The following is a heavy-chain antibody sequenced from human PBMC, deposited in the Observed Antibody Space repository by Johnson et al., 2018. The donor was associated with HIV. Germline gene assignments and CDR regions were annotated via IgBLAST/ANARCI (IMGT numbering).Heavy chain of an antibody. CDR3: ASSWGNAFDI. J-gene: IGHJ3*02. V-gene: IGHV3-20*04. CDR2: IKWNGGRI. D-gene: IGHD7-27*01. CDR1: GFIFEDYG. Sequence: VQLVESGGGVVRPGGSLRLSCVVSGFIFEDYGMNWVRQARGKGLEWVSGIKWNGGRIDYADSVKGRFTISRDNAKKSLYLQMNSLRAEDTAVYYCASSWGNAFDIWGQGTMVTVSS.